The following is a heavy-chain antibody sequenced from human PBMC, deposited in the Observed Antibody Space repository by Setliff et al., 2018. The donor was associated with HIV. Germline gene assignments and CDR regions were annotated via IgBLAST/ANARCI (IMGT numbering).Heavy chain of an antibody. Sequence: SETLSLTCAVSGYSISSVSYSWGWIRQPPGKGLEWIGYMYSGGNTYYKPSLKSRVTISVDTSKNQFSLTLNSVTAADTAVYYCARQGRGLIAAVDYWGQGTLVTVSS. CDR3: ARQGRGLIAAVDY. CDR2: MYSGGNT. CDR1: GYSISSVSYS. J-gene: IGHJ4*02. D-gene: IGHD6-13*01. V-gene: IGHV4-39*07.